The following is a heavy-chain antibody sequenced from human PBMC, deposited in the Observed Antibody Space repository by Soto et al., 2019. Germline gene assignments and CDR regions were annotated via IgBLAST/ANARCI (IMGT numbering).Heavy chain of an antibody. CDR1: GVRYSSYW. D-gene: IGHD6-25*01. J-gene: IGHJ6*01. CDR2: IKKDGSEK. Sequence: PGGSLRLCCAASGVRYSSYWMRWVGLAPGKGLEWVANIKKDGSEKYYVDSVKGRFTISRDNSKNSLYLQMNSLRAEDTAVYYCARVGPQRAYVYCYGIDVPGQRTTVTVSS. V-gene: IGHV3-7*01. CDR3: ARVGPQRAYVYCYGIDV.